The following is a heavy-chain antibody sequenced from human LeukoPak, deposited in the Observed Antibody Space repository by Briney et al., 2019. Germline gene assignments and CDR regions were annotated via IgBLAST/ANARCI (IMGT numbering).Heavy chain of an antibody. V-gene: IGHV6-1*01. CDR1: GDSASSNSAA. D-gene: IGHD5-18*01. Sequence: SQTLSLTCAISGDSASSNSAAWNWIRQSPSRGLEWLGRTYYRSKWYNDYAVSVKSRITINPDTSKNQFSLQLSSVTPEDTAVYYCARERHTAMVPNWFDPWGQGTLVTVSS. CDR2: TYYRSKWYN. CDR3: ARERHTAMVPNWFDP. J-gene: IGHJ5*02.